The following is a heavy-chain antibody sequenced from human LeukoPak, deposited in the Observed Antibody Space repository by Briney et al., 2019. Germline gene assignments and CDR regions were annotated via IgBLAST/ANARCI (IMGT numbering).Heavy chain of an antibody. J-gene: IGHJ4*02. V-gene: IGHV4-34*01. CDR1: GGSFSGYY. Sequence: SETLSLTCAVYGGSFSGYYWSWIRQPPGKGPEWIGEINHSGSTNYNPSLKSRVTISVDTSKNQFPLKLSSVTAADTAVYYCARARYCSSTSCYGTFDYWGQGTLVTVSS. CDR2: INHSGST. D-gene: IGHD2-2*01. CDR3: ARARYCSSTSCYGTFDY.